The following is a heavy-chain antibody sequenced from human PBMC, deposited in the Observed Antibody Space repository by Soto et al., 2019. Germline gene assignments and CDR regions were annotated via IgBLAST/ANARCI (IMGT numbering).Heavy chain of an antibody. D-gene: IGHD3-10*01. CDR3: ARAELLGNWFDP. CDR1: GGTFSSYA. V-gene: IGHV1-69*13. CDR2: IIPIFGTA. Sequence: SVKVSCKASGGTFSSYAISWVRHAPGQGLEWMGGIIPIFGTANYAQKFQGRVTITADESTSTAYMELSSLRSEDTAVYYCARAELLGNWFDPWGQGTLVTVSS. J-gene: IGHJ5*02.